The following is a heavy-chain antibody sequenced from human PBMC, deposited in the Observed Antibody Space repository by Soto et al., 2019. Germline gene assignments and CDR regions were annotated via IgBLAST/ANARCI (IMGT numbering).Heavy chain of an antibody. V-gene: IGHV4-30-4*08. CDR2: IYHDRGT. J-gene: IGHJ4*02. CDR3: ARMRLKYGADF. D-gene: IGHD2-2*01. Sequence: WTWIRQSPGKGLEWIGYIYHDRGTYYNPSLRSRLRLSLDISENQFSLKLASVTAADTAVYYCARMRLKYGADFWGQGIRVTVSS.